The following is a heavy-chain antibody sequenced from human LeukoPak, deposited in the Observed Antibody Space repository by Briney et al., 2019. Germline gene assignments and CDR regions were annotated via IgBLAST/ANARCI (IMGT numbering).Heavy chain of an antibody. CDR3: ARDPYSGTYGNTYYYYMDV. D-gene: IGHD1-26*01. CDR1: GFSFSSYN. CDR2: ITTSSTYT. J-gene: IGHJ6*03. V-gene: IGHV3-21*01. Sequence: GGSLRLSCEASGFSFSSYNMDWVRQTPGKGLEWISPITTSSTYTFYADSVKGRFTISRDNARNSLYLQMNSLGVEDTAVYYCARDPYSGTYGNTYYYYMDVWGKGTTVTISS.